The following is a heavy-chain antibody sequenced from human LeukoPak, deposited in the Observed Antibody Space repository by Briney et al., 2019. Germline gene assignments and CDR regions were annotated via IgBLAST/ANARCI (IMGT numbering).Heavy chain of an antibody. CDR3: ARGARYSSSWYQTHVLDY. CDR1: GFTFSSYA. J-gene: IGHJ4*02. D-gene: IGHD6-13*01. V-gene: IGHV3-30*04. CDR2: ISYDGSNK. Sequence: HPGRSLRLSCAASGFTFSSYAMHWVRQAPGKGLEWVAVISYDGSNKYYADSVKGRFTISRDNSKNTLYLQMNSLRAEDTAVYYCARGARYSSSWYQTHVLDYWGQGTLVTVSS.